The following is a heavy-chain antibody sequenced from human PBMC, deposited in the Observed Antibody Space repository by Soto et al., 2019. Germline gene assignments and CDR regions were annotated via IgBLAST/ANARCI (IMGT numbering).Heavy chain of an antibody. J-gene: IGHJ6*02. Sequence: QVTLKESGPTLVKPTQTLTLTCTVSGLSLRTTGVGVGWVRQPPGKALEWLALLYWDDDQRYSPSLRSRLTIAKDISEKQVALTMTNMDTVDTATYYCVQSRCGGDCLEIYSSHAYNGLDVWGQGTTVTASS. CDR2: LYWDDDQ. CDR3: VQSRCGGDCLEIYSSHAYNGLDV. V-gene: IGHV2-5*02. D-gene: IGHD2-21*02. CDR1: GLSLRTTGVG.